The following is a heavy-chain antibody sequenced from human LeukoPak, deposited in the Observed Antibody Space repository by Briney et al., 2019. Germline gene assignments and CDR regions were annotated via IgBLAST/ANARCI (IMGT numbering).Heavy chain of an antibody. CDR1: GGSISSGDYY. J-gene: IGHJ4*02. V-gene: IGHV4-30-4*01. Sequence: PSETLSLTCTVSGGSISSGDYYWSWIRQPPGKGLEWIGYIYYSGSTYYNPSLKSRVTISVDTSKNQFSLKLSSVAAADTAVYYCARTRPLWFGLDYWGQGTLVTVSS. CDR3: ARTRPLWFGLDY. D-gene: IGHD3-10*01. CDR2: IYYSGST.